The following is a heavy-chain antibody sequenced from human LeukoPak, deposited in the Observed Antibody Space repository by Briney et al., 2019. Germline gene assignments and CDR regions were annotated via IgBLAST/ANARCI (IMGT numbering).Heavy chain of an antibody. CDR3: ARHRSGGSQDDAFDI. CDR1: GFTFSSYW. J-gene: IGHJ3*02. V-gene: IGHV3-7*01. CDR2: IKQGGSEK. D-gene: IGHD2-15*01. Sequence: GGSLRLSCAASGFTFSSYWMHWVRQGPGKGLEWVADIKQGGSEKYYVDSVKGRFTISRQNAKNSLFLQMNSLRAEDTAVYYCARHRSGGSQDDAFDIWGQGTMVTVSS.